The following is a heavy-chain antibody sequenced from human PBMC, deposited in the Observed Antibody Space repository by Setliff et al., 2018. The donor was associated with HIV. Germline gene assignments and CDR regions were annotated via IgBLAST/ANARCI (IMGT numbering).Heavy chain of an antibody. D-gene: IGHD3-22*01. CDR3: VRGGYYYDNTVFYGH. J-gene: IGHJ4*02. Sequence: PGGSLRLSCTASGFTFRNYGMNWVRQAPGKGLKWVAITSYDGTYRHYADSVRGRFTISRDNSRNTVYLDMNSLTAEDTAVYYYVRGGYYYDNTVFYGHWGQGTLVTVSS. CDR1: GFTFRNYG. V-gene: IGHV3-30*03. CDR2: TSYDGTYR.